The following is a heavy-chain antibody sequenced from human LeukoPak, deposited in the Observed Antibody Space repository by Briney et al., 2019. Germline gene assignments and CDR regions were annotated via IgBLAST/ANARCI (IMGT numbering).Heavy chain of an antibody. CDR1: GFTFSSYS. V-gene: IGHV3-21*01. D-gene: IGHD3-9*01. CDR3: APHPILTGAS. J-gene: IGHJ5*02. Sequence: PGGSLRLSCAASGFTFSSYSMNWVRQAPGKGLEWVSSISSSSSYIYYADSVKGRFTISRDNAKNSLYLQMNSLRAEDTALYYCAPHPILTGASWGQGTLVTVSS. CDR2: ISSSSSYI.